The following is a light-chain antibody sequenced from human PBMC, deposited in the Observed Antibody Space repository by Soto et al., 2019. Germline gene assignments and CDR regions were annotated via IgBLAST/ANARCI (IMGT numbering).Light chain of an antibody. Sequence: QSVLTQPASVSGSPGQSITISCTGTSSDIGGYKYVSWYQQHPGKAPNLIIFEVSNRPSGVSDRFSGSNSGNTASLTISGLQAEDEADYYCTSYSRYSVLVFGGGTKGTVL. CDR1: SSDIGGYKY. V-gene: IGLV2-14*01. J-gene: IGLJ3*02. CDR2: EVS. CDR3: TSYSRYSVLV.